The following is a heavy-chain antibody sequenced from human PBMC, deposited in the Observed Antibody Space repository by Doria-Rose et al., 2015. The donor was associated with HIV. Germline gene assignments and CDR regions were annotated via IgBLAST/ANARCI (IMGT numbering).Heavy chain of an antibody. Sequence: QVQLQESGPGLVKPSETLSLTCTVSGGSISSYYWSWIRQPPGKGLEWIGYIYTRGSTNYNPSLKSRVTISVDTSKTQFSLKLSSGTAADTAVYYCARLRLGMLDYWGQGTLVTVSS. CDR3: ARLRLGMLDY. J-gene: IGHJ4*02. D-gene: IGHD7-27*01. V-gene: IGHV4-4*09. CDR2: IYTRGST. CDR1: GGSISSYY.